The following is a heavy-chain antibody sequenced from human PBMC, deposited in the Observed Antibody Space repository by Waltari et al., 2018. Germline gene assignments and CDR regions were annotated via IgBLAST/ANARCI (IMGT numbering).Heavy chain of an antibody. J-gene: IGHJ4*02. Sequence: QVQLVQSGAEVKKPGSSVRLPCTASEPLSPKNPLGGVRQAPGQGLGWMGWVIPFLGTVSHAPKFQGRVTITADEPTSTVYMELSSLRSEDTAVYFCARAVRPDYDLLTGYYDWGQGTLVTVSS. CDR3: ARAVRPDYDLLTGYYD. CDR2: VIPFLGTV. CDR1: EPLSPKNP. V-gene: IGHV1-69*12. D-gene: IGHD3-9*01.